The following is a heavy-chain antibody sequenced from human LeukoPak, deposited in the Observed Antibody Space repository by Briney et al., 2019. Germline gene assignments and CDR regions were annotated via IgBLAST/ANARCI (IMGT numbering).Heavy chain of an antibody. CDR1: GFSSTY. CDR3: ARDLWDATGY. CDR2: IYSGDST. Sequence: GGSLRLSCVASGFSSTYMSWVRQAPGKGLEWVSVIYSGDSTYYADSVKGRFTISRGISKNTVYLQMNSLRPEDTAVYHCARDLWDATGYWGQGTLVTVAS. V-gene: IGHV3-66*02. D-gene: IGHD3-3*01. J-gene: IGHJ4*02.